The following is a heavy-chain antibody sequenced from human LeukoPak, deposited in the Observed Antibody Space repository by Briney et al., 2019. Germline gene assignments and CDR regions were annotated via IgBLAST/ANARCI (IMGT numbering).Heavy chain of an antibody. CDR3: ARGDDYGDYWGLY. Sequence: ASVKVSCKASGYTFTGYYMHWVRQAPGQGLEWMGWISTYNGNTNYAQKLQGRVTMTTDTSTSTAYMELRSLISDDAAVYYCARGDDYGDYWGLYWGQGTLVTVSP. V-gene: IGHV1-18*04. J-gene: IGHJ4*02. CDR1: GYTFTGYY. CDR2: ISTYNGNT. D-gene: IGHD4-17*01.